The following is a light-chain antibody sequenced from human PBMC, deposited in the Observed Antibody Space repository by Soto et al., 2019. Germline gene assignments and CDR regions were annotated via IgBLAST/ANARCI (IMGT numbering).Light chain of an antibody. V-gene: IGLV2-14*03. Sequence: QSALTQPASVSGSPGQSITISCTGTTYDIGYYDYVSWYQQHPGKAPKLIIYDVTYRPSGASDRFSGSKSGNTASLTSSGLQAEDEAEYYCSSYTTSSTLVFGGGTKLTVL. CDR2: DVT. J-gene: IGLJ2*01. CDR1: TYDIGYYDY. CDR3: SSYTTSSTLV.